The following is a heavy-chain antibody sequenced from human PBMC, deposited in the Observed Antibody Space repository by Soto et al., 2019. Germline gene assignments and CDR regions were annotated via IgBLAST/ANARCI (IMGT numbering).Heavy chain of an antibody. D-gene: IGHD2-8*01. CDR1: GGSFSGYY. J-gene: IGHJ5*02. Sequence: SETLSLTCAVYGGSFSGYYWSWIRQPPGKGLEWIGEINHSGSTNYNPSLKSRVTISVDTSKNQFSLKLSSVTAADTAVYYCARERVYAQYKWFDPCGQGPLVTVS. CDR3: ARERVYAQYKWFDP. V-gene: IGHV4-34*01. CDR2: INHSGST.